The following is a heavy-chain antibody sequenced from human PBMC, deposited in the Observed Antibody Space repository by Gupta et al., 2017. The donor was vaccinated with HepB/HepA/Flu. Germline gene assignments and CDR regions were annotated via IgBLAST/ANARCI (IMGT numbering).Heavy chain of an antibody. D-gene: IGHD3-3*01. CDR1: GFTFSRYA. CDR2: IDPSGTYT. J-gene: IGHJ4*02. V-gene: IGHV3-23*01. CDR3: AKLLSISGAERRTIDY. Sequence: EVQLLESGGGLVQPGGSLRLSCAASGFTFSRYAMNWVPQAPGKGLEWVSTIDPSGTYTYYADSVRGRFTISRDNSKNTLYLQMNSLRAEDAAVYYCAKLLSISGAERRTIDYWGQGTLVTVSS.